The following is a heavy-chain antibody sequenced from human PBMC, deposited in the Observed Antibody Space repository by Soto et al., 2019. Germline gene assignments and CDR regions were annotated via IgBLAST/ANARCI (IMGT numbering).Heavy chain of an antibody. D-gene: IGHD3-16*01. J-gene: IGHJ6*02. Sequence: QVQVVQSGAEVKKPGASVKVSCKASGYTFTSYAMHWVRQAPGQRLEWMGWINAGNGNTKYSQKFQGRVTIIRVTSAITAYMELSSLRSEDTAVYYCARGGLALMDVWGQGTTVSVSS. CDR1: GYTFTSYA. CDR2: INAGNGNT. CDR3: ARGGLALMDV. V-gene: IGHV1-3*01.